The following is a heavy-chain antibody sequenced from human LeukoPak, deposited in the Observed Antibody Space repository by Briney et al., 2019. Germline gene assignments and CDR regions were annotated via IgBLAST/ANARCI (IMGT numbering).Heavy chain of an antibody. Sequence: SETLSLTCSVSGAFISSYYWSWIRQPPGRGLEYIGYISNSGSTNYNPSLKSRVTISVDTSKNQFSLKVSSVTAADTAVYYCARLASGYSRHDRPDYWGQGTLVTVSS. CDR1: GAFISSYY. CDR3: ARLASGYSRHDRPDY. V-gene: IGHV4-59*01. J-gene: IGHJ4*02. D-gene: IGHD5-12*01. CDR2: ISNSGST.